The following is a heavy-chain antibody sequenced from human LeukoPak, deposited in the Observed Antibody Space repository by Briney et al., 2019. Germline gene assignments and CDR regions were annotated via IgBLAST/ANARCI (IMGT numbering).Heavy chain of an antibody. V-gene: IGHV3-21*01. CDR3: ARVRDRATTH. J-gene: IGHJ4*02. CDR1: GFTFSSYS. D-gene: IGHD5-24*01. CDR2: ISSRCYYI. Sequence: GGSLRLSRAASGFTFSSYSMNWVPQAPGKGLEWVSSISSRCYYIYYADSVKSRFTISKDTANNSLYLQMNSLRAEDTAVYCCARVRDRATTHWGQGTLVTVSS.